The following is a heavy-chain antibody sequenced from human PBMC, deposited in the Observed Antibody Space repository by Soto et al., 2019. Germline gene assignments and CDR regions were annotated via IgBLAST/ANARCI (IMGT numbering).Heavy chain of an antibody. Sequence: QVQLVQSGAEVKKPGSSVRVSCTASGTIFSSYTISWVRQAPGQGLEWMGTIIPILGETNSAQKFHSRVTLTGDKSTNTDYMQLNSLRLEDTAVYYCARGLGGRMDDWGQVHTVTVSS. D-gene: IGHD3-16*01. CDR1: GTIFSSYT. J-gene: IGHJ6*02. V-gene: IGHV1-69*08. CDR3: ARGLGGRMDD. CDR2: IIPILGET.